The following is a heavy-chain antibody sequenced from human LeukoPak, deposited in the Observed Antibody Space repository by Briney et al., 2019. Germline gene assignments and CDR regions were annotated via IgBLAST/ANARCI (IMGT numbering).Heavy chain of an antibody. CDR1: GGSISSHY. CDR3: ARGNYDFWSGEPPLDY. V-gene: IGHV4-59*11. CDR2: IYYSGST. J-gene: IGHJ4*02. D-gene: IGHD3-3*01. Sequence: SETLSLTCTVSGGSISSHYWSWIRQPPGKGLEWIGYIYYSGSTNYNPSLKSRVTISVDTSKNQFSLKLSSVTAADTAVYYCARGNYDFWSGEPPLDYWGQGTLVNVSS.